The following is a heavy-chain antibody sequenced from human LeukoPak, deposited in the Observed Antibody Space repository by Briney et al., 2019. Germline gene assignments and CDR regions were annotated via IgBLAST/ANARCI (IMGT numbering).Heavy chain of an antibody. CDR3: AKTRSGYFFDY. D-gene: IGHD3-3*01. CDR1: GFTFSSYA. J-gene: IGHJ4*02. V-gene: IGHV3-9*01. Sequence: GGSLRLSCAASGFTFSSYAMHWVRQAPGKGLEWVSGISWNSDSIGYAGSVKGRFTISRDNAKNSLYLQMNSLRAEDTALYYCAKTRSGYFFDYWGQGTLVTVSS. CDR2: ISWNSDSI.